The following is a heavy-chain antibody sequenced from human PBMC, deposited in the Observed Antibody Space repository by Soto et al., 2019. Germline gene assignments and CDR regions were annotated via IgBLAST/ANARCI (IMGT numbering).Heavy chain of an antibody. CDR1: GFTFSSYS. V-gene: IGHV3-21*01. CDR2: ISSSSSYI. CDR3: ARDQRGDYDFWSGLKNYYYYMDV. D-gene: IGHD3-3*01. Sequence: GGSLRLSCAASGFTFSSYSMNWVRQAPGKGLEWVSSISSSSSYIYYADSVKGRFTISRDNAKNSLYLQMNSLRAEDTAVYYCARDQRGDYDFWSGLKNYYYYMDVWGKGTTVTVSS. J-gene: IGHJ6*03.